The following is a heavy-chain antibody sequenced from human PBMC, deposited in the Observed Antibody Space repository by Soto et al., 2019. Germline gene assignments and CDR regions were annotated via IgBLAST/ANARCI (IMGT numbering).Heavy chain of an antibody. Sequence: QVQLQESGPGLVKPSQTLSLTCTVSGGSFRSGDYYWSWLRQPPGKGLECIGYIYSTGSAYYNSSLKSRAVISIDTSSNQFFLNLSSVTAADTAIYYCAREYQGSSGYFIDLWGPGILVTVSS. CDR2: IYSTGSA. V-gene: IGHV4-30-4*01. J-gene: IGHJ5*02. D-gene: IGHD3-22*01. CDR3: AREYQGSSGYFIDL. CDR1: GGSFRSGDYY.